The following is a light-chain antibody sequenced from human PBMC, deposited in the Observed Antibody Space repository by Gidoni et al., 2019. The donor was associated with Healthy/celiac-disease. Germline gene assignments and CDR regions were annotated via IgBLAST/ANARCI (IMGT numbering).Light chain of an antibody. Sequence: EILLTPSPGTLSLSPGERATLSCRARQSVSSSYLSWYQQKPGQAPRLLIYGASSRATGIPDRFSGSGSGKDFTLNISRLETEEFAVYYCQKYGSSPWTFAPRDQGGNQT. CDR1: QSVSSSY. CDR3: QKYGSSPWT. V-gene: IGKV3-20*01. CDR2: GAS. J-gene: IGKJ1*01.